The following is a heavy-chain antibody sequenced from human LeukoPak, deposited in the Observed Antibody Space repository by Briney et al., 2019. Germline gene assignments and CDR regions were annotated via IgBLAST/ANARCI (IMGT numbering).Heavy chain of an antibody. J-gene: IGHJ4*02. CDR2: IWFDGGNK. D-gene: IGHD6-19*01. Sequence: GGSLRLTCTASGFTFSSHGMHWVRQAPGKGLEWVAVIWFDGGNKYYADSVKGRFTISRDNSKNTLYLQMNSLRGEDTAVYYCARDSSGWFDYWGQGTLVTVSS. V-gene: IGHV3-33*01. CDR3: ARDSSGWFDY. CDR1: GFTFSSHG.